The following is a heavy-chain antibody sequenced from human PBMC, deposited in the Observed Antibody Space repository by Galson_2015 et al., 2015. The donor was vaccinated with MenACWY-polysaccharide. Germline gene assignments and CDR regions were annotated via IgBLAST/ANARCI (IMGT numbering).Heavy chain of an antibody. V-gene: IGHV4-34*01. J-gene: IGHJ4*02. D-gene: IGHD3-22*01. Sequence: LEWIGDINHSGSTNYNPSLKSRVTISVDTSKNQFSLKLSSVTAADTAVYYCARGRGNYDSSGYRYWGQGTLVTVSS. CDR2: INHSGST. CDR3: ARGRGNYDSSGYRY.